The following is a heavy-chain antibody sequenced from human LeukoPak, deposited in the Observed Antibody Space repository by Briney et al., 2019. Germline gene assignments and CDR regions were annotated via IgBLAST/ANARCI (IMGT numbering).Heavy chain of an antibody. V-gene: IGHV4-4*02. Sequence: SETXSLTCAVSYVSISSDNWWSWVRPPPGKGLEWIGEVYRSGSTNYNPSLKSRLTMSIDRSNNQFSLKLTSVTAADTAVYYCARGGYLSHYFDYWGQGTPVTVSS. CDR3: ARGGYLSHYFDY. CDR1: YVSISSDNW. D-gene: IGHD2-15*01. J-gene: IGHJ4*02. CDR2: VYRSGST.